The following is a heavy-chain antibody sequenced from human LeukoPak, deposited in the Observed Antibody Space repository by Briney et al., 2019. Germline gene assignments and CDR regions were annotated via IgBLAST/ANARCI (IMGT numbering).Heavy chain of an antibody. D-gene: IGHD4-17*01. J-gene: IGHJ3*02. CDR3: AREHGDYGPDAFDI. Sequence: GGSLRLSCAASGFNFSSYDMHRVRQAPGKGLEWVAAISYDGSNKYYADSVKGRFTIYRDNSKNMLYLQMNSLRAEDTAVYYCAREHGDYGPDAFDIWGQGTMVTVSS. V-gene: IGHV3-30-3*01. CDR2: ISYDGSNK. CDR1: GFNFSSYD.